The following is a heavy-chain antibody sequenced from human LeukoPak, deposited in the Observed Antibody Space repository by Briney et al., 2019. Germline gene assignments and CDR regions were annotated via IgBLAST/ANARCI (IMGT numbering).Heavy chain of an antibody. CDR3: AKLRSYGPSPFDY. D-gene: IGHD5-18*01. CDR2: IYSGGST. J-gene: IGHJ4*02. Sequence: GGSLRLSCAASGFTVSSNYMSWVRQAPGKGLEWVSVIYSGGSTYYADSVKGRFTISRDNSKNTLYLQMNSLRAEDTAVYYCAKLRSYGPSPFDYWGQGTLVTVSS. CDR1: GFTVSSNY. V-gene: IGHV3-53*01.